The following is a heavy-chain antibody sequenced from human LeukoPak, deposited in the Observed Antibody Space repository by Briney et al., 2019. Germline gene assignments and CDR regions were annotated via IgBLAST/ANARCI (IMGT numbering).Heavy chain of an antibody. D-gene: IGHD6-13*01. CDR3: ARVVSAAGTIGY. V-gene: IGHV1-69*01. CDR1: GGTFGSYA. CDR2: IIPIFGTA. J-gene: IGHJ4*02. Sequence: SVKVSCKASGGTFGSYAISWVRQAPGQGLEWMGGIIPIFGTANYAQKFQGRVTITADESTSTAYMERSSLRSEDTAVYYCARVVSAAGTIGYWGQGTLVTVSS.